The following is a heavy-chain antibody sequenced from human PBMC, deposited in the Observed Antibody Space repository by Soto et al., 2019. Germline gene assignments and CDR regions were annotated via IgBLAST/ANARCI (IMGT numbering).Heavy chain of an antibody. Sequence: ESGGGLVQPGGSLRLSCAASGFTFSSYAMHWVRQAPGKGLEYVSAISSNGGSTYYANSVKGRFTISRDNSKNTLYLQMGSLRAEDMAVYYCARADGYCSSTSCYAGDRWGQGTLVTVSS. CDR3: ARADGYCSSTSCYAGDR. J-gene: IGHJ4*02. V-gene: IGHV3-64*01. CDR1: GFTFSSYA. CDR2: ISSNGGST. D-gene: IGHD2-2*03.